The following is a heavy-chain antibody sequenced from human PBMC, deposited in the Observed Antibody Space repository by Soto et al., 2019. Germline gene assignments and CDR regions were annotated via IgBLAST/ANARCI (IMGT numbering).Heavy chain of an antibody. CDR3: AGVSWFRGMDV. CDR2: TYYRSNWSN. V-gene: IGHV6-1*01. CDR1: GDSGSNNSAA. Sequence: LTLTGTISGDSGSNNSAAWNWIRKSPSRGLEWLGRTYYRSNWSNDYAVSVKSRITINPDTSKNQFSLQLYSVTPEDTAVYYCAGVSWFRGMDVWGQGTPVTVS. J-gene: IGHJ6*02. D-gene: IGHD3-10*01.